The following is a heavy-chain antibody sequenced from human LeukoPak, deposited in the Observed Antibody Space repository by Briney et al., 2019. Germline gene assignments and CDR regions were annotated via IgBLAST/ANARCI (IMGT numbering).Heavy chain of an antibody. J-gene: IGHJ4*02. V-gene: IGHV3-23*01. D-gene: IGHD2-2*01. Sequence: GGSLRLSCAASGFTFSTYAMNWVRQAPGKGLEWVSGISGSASNTYYADSVKGRFTISRDNSKNTMYVQMNNLRAEDTAVYYCAKDWSVVPAAPHYWGQGTLVTVSS. CDR2: ISGSASNT. CDR1: GFTFSTYA. CDR3: AKDWSVVPAAPHY.